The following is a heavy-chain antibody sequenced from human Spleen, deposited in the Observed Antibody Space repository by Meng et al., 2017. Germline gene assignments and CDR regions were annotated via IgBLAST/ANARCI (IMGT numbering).Heavy chain of an antibody. CDR2: IYYSGST. D-gene: IGHD3-22*01. J-gene: IGHJ4*02. V-gene: IGHV4-39*07. Sequence: SETLSLTCTVSGGPISSSSYYWGWIRQPPGKGLEWIGSIYYSGSTYYNPSLKSRVTISVDTSKNQFSLKLSSVTAADTAVYYCARAESHPYYYGSSGSFDYWGQGTLVTVSS. CDR3: ARAESHPYYYGSSGSFDY. CDR1: GGPISSSSYY.